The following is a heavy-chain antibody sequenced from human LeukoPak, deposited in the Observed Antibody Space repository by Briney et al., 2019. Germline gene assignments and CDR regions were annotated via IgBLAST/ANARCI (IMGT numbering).Heavy chain of an antibody. CDR2: ISYDGSNK. V-gene: IGHV3-30*18. CDR3: AKGPNYYDSSGQVLYYFDY. D-gene: IGHD3-22*01. J-gene: IGHJ4*02. CDR1: GFTFSSYG. Sequence: PGRSLRLSCAASGFTFSSYGMHWVRQAPGKGLEWVAVISYDGSNKYYADSVKGRFTISRDNSKNTLYLQMNSLRAEDTAVYYCAKGPNYYDSSGQVLYYFDYWGQGTLVTVSS.